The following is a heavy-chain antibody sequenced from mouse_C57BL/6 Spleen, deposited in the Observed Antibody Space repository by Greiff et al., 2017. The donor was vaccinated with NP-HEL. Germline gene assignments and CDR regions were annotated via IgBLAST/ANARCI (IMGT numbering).Heavy chain of an antibody. CDR3: AREGDGNFDY. CDR1: GFTFSDYG. Sequence: EVKLVESGGGLVQPGGSLKLSCAASGFTFSDYGMAWVRQAPRKGPEWVAFISNLAYSIYYADTVTGRFTISRENAKNTLYLEMSSLRSEDTAMYYCAREGDGNFDYWGQGTTLTVSS. D-gene: IGHD2-1*01. V-gene: IGHV5-15*01. CDR2: ISNLAYSI. J-gene: IGHJ2*01.